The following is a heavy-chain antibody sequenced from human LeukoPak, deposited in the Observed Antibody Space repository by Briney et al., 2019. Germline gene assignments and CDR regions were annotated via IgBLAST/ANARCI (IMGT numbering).Heavy chain of an antibody. D-gene: IGHD3-22*01. CDR2: IFYTGST. V-gene: IGHV4-59*02. CDR1: GGSVSSYY. CDR3: ARPRRLYYYDSSGYHEYFQH. Sequence: SETLSLTCTVSGGSVSSYYWSWIRQPPGKGLEWIGYIFYTGSTNSNPSLNSRVTISVDTSKNQFSLKLSSVTAVDTAVYYCARPRRLYYYDSSGYHEYFQHWGQGTLVTVSS. J-gene: IGHJ1*01.